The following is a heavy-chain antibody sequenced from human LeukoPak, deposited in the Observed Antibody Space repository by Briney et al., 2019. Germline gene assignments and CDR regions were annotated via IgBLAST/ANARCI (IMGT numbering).Heavy chain of an antibody. D-gene: IGHD3-10*01. CDR1: GYTFSGYY. Sequence: GASAKVSCKASGYTFSGYYIHWMRQAPGQGLEWLGWINPASGDTEYGQKFQGRVSMTRDTSIATAYMELTGLAPDDTAVYYCARDRGPSYDSGIYFQYYFHFWGQGTLVTVSS. J-gene: IGHJ4*02. CDR3: ARDRGPSYDSGIYFQYYFHF. V-gene: IGHV1-2*02. CDR2: INPASGDT.